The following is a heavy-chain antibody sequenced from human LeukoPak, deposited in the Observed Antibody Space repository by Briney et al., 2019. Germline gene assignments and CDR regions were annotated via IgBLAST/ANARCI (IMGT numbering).Heavy chain of an antibody. CDR1: SEFFSGYY. J-gene: IGHJ4*02. CDR2: INDAGTT. Sequence: PSETLSLTCNVSSEFFSGYYWGWIRQPPGKGLEWIGDINDAGTTKFNPALKSRVAISIDTSKNQFSLKVKSVSAADTAVYYCARLPLGAFGEVLNFDCWGQGTLVTVSS. D-gene: IGHD3-10*01. V-gene: IGHV4-34*01. CDR3: ARLPLGAFGEVLNFDC.